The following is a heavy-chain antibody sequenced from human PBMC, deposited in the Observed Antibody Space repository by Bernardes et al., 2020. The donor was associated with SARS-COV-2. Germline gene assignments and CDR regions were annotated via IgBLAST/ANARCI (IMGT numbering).Heavy chain of an antibody. V-gene: IGHV4-31*03. CDR2: INYSGGT. CDR1: GGSGISDNYF. J-gene: IGHJ4*02. Sequence: SETLSLTCTVSGGSGISDNYFWSWIRQHPGKGLEWIGHINYSGGTYYNPSLKSRVTISEDTSKSQFSLKLSSATAADTAVYYCAREEPSGYPRDWGQGTLVAVSS. CDR3: AREEPSGYPRD. D-gene: IGHD5-12*01.